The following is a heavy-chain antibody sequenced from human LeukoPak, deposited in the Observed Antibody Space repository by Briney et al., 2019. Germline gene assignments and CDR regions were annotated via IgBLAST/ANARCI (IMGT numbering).Heavy chain of an antibody. V-gene: IGHV4-39*01. CDR3: ARSSANYYDSSGYYYVPPYYFDY. Sequence: SETLSLTCTVSGGSISSSSYYWGWIRQPPGKGLDGIGSIYYSGSTYYNPSPKSRVTISVDTSKNQFSLKLSSVTAADTAVYYCARSSANYYDSSGYYYVPPYYFDYWGQGTLVTVSS. CDR2: IYYSGST. J-gene: IGHJ4*02. CDR1: GGSISSSSYY. D-gene: IGHD3-22*01.